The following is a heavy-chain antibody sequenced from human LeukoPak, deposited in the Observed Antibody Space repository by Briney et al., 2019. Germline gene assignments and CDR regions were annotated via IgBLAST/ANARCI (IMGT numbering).Heavy chain of an antibody. CDR1: GFTFSSDA. D-gene: IGHD5-12*01. CDR3: TRVRGYDFDF. CDR2: ISGSGSST. V-gene: IGHV3-23*01. J-gene: IGHJ4*02. Sequence: GGSLRLSCAASGFTFSSDAMSWGREAPGKGREWVSAISGSGSSTYYAASVKGRFTISSATANNTLHLQMTSLRAEDTAVYYCTRVRGYDFDFWGQGTLVTVSS.